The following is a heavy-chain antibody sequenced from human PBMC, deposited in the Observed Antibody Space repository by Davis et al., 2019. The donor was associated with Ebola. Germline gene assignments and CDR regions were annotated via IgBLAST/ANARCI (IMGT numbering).Heavy chain of an antibody. CDR1: GFTFDDYG. V-gene: IGHV3-20*04. D-gene: IGHD5-12*01. CDR2: INWNGGST. Sequence: GESLKISCAASGFTFDDYGMSWVRQAPGKGLEWVSGINWNGGSTGYADSVKGRFTISRDNAKNSLYLQMNSLRAEDTALYYCARLHSGYDPPYYFDYWGQGTLVTVSS. J-gene: IGHJ4*02. CDR3: ARLHSGYDPPYYFDY.